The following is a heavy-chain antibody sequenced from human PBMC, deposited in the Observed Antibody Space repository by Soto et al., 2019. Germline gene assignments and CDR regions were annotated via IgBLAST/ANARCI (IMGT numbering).Heavy chain of an antibody. J-gene: IGHJ6*02. CDR1: GSTFTYYY. V-gene: IGHV1-2*02. D-gene: IGHD2-15*01. Sequence: ASGNVPWQATGSTFTYYYLQCARQSSGPRLEWMGVINPTSARTHYAQKFQVTLTMTRDTAISTAYMELSRFRSEDTAVNNCAREGLGCSGCSGPCDGSDVWGQGTT. CDR2: INPTSART. CDR3: AREGLGCSGCSGPCDGSDV.